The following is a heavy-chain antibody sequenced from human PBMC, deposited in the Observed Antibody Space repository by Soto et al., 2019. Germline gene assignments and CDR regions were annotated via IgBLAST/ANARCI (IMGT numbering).Heavy chain of an antibody. Sequence: QVQLVESGGGVVQPGRSLRLSCAASGFTFSSYAMHWVRQAPGKGLEWVAVISYDGSNKYYADSVKSRFTISRDNSKNTLYLQMNSLRAEDTAVYYCARDRGGSYVSSFDYWGQGTLVTVSS. CDR1: GFTFSSYA. D-gene: IGHD1-26*01. J-gene: IGHJ4*02. V-gene: IGHV3-30-3*01. CDR3: ARDRGGSYVSSFDY. CDR2: ISYDGSNK.